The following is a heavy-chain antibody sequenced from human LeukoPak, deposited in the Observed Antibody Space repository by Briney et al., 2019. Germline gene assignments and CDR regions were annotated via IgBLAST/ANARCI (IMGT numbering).Heavy chain of an antibody. D-gene: IGHD5-18*01. CDR2: ISGDGGST. Sequence: GGSLRLSWAASGFTFDDYAMHWVRQAPGKGLEWVSLISGDGGSTYYADSVKGRFTISRDNSKNSLYLQMNSLTTEDTALYYCAKDRGGYSYAADYWGQGTLVTVSS. CDR1: GFTFDDYA. J-gene: IGHJ4*02. CDR3: AKDRGGYSYAADY. V-gene: IGHV3-43*02.